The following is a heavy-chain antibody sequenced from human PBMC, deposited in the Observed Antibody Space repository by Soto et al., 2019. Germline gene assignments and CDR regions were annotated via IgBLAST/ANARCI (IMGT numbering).Heavy chain of an antibody. J-gene: IGHJ4*02. V-gene: IGHV3-7*05. D-gene: IGHD1-26*01. CDR2: IKQDGSEK. Sequence: GGSLRLSCAASGFTFSNYWMNWVRQAPGKGLEWVANIKQDGSEKYYVDSVKGRFTISRDNGKNSLYLQMNSLRANDTAVYYCARKQGGSSVLDYWGQGTLVTVSS. CDR1: GFTFSNYW. CDR3: ARKQGGSSVLDY.